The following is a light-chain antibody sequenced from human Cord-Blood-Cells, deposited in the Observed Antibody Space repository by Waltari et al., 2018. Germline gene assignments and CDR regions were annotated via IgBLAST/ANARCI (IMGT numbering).Light chain of an antibody. V-gene: IGLV1-40*01. CDR2: GNS. CDR1: SSTIGAGYD. CDR3: QSYDSSLSGSV. J-gene: IGLJ3*02. Sequence: QSVLTQPPSVSGAPGQRVTISCTGNSSTIGAGYDVHWYQQLPGTAPKLLIYGNSNRPSGVPDRFSGSKSGTSASLAITGLQAEDEADYYCQSYDSSLSGSVFGGGTKLTVL.